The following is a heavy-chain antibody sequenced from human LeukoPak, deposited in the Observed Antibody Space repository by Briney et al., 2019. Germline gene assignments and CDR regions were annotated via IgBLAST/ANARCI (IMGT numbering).Heavy chain of an antibody. Sequence: ASVKVSCKASGYTFSSYYMHWVRQAPGQGLEWMGIISPSGDYTRYAQKLQGRVSMTLDTSTSTVYMELNSLESEDTAMYYCARGRSRRWLQNDAFDIWGQGTMVTVSS. CDR1: GYTFSSYY. D-gene: IGHD5-24*01. J-gene: IGHJ3*02. CDR3: ARGRSRRWLQNDAFDI. V-gene: IGHV1-46*04. CDR2: ISPSGDYT.